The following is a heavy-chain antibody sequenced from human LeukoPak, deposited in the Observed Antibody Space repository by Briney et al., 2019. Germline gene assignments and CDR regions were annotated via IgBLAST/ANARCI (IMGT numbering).Heavy chain of an antibody. CDR3: ARDLLCSSTSCYGEYYFDY. CDR1: GYTFTGYY. D-gene: IGHD2-2*01. Sequence: SVKVSCKASGYTFTGYYMHWVRQAPGQGLEWMGGIIPIFGTANYAQKFQGRVTITADESTSTAYMELSSLRSEDTAVYYCARDLLCSSTSCYGEYYFDYWGQGTLVTVSS. J-gene: IGHJ4*02. V-gene: IGHV1-69*13. CDR2: IIPIFGTA.